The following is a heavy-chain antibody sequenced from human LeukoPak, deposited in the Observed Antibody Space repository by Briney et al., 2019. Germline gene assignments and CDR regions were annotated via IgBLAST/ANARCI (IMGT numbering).Heavy chain of an antibody. CDR1: GYTFTSYY. V-gene: IGHV1-46*01. J-gene: IGHJ4*02. Sequence: ASVKVSCTASGYTFTSYYMHWVRQAPGQGLEWMGIINPSGGSTSYAQKFQGRVTMTRDTSTSTVYMELSSLRSEDTAAYYCAVGGRQLVTLDYWGQGTLVTVSS. D-gene: IGHD6-13*01. CDR2: INPSGGST. CDR3: AVGGRQLVTLDY.